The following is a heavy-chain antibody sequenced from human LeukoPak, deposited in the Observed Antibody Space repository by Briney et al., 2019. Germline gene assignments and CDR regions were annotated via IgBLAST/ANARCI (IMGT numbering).Heavy chain of an antibody. CDR1: GGSINGHY. Sequence: SETLSLTCTVSGGSINGHYWHWLRQPPGKGLEGIGYVFYGGGTNYNPSLKSRVAISIDTSKEQFSLKLSSVTAADTAVYYCARGPTVTTDYWGQGILVTVSS. CDR2: VFYGGGT. J-gene: IGHJ4*02. V-gene: IGHV4-59*11. D-gene: IGHD4-17*01. CDR3: ARGPTVTTDY.